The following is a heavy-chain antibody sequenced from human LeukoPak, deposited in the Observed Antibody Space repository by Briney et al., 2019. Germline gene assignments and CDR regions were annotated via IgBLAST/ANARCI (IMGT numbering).Heavy chain of an antibody. J-gene: IGHJ5*01. CDR1: GFTFSDSY. CDR2: ISGSGRDI. Sequence: GGSLRLSCAASGFTFSDSYMTWVRQAPGKGVEWVAYISGSGRDINYSDSVKGRFTISRDNAKNSLYLQMSSLRVEDTAVYYCTRDPRHFDSCGQGTLVTVSS. V-gene: IGHV3-11*04. CDR3: TRDPRHFDS. D-gene: IGHD6-6*01.